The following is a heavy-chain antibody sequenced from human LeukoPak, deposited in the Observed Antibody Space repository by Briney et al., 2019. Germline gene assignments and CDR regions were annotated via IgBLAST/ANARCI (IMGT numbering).Heavy chain of an antibody. CDR1: GYIFSTYY. J-gene: IGHJ4*02. D-gene: IGHD3-10*01. CDR3: ARDGLYGSGSYRFDY. CDR2: INPTVGTT. Sequence: ASVKVSCKASGYIFSTYYMHWVRQAPGQGLEWMGIINPTVGTTTYAQKFQGRLTMTRDMSTSTVYMELSSLRSEDTAVYYCARDGLYGSGSYRFDYWGQGTLVTVSS. V-gene: IGHV1-46*01.